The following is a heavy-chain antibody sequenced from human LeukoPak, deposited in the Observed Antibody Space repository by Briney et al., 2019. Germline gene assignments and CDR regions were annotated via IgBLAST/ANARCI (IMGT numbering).Heavy chain of an antibody. CDR1: GFTFSSYA. J-gene: IGHJ4*02. CDR2: ISYDGSNK. D-gene: IGHD3-10*01. V-gene: IGHV3-30*04. Sequence: PGGSLRLSCAASGFTFSSYAMHWVRQAPGKGLEWVAVISYDGSNKYYADSVKGRFTISRDNSKNTLYLQMNSLKTEDTAVYYCTTDFSGSFDYWGQGTLVTVSS. CDR3: TTDFSGSFDY.